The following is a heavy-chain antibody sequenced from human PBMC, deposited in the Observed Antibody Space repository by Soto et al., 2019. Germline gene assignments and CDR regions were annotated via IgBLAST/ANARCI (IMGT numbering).Heavy chain of an antibody. V-gene: IGHV3-74*03. CDR1: GLTFRSYW. CDR3: VKDMQFWRLDS. CDR2: INTDGSVA. J-gene: IGHJ4*02. Sequence: EVQLVESGGGLVQPGESLRLSCAASGLTFRSYWMHWVRQAPGKGLVWVSRINTDGSVAMYVDSVKGRFTISRDNAKNTLYLHINSLRAEDTAVYYCVKDMQFWRLDSWGQGTLVTVSS. D-gene: IGHD2-15*01.